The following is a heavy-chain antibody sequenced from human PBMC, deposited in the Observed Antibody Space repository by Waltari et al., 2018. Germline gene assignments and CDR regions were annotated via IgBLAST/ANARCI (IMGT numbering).Heavy chain of an antibody. CDR2: VSAYDGNR. D-gene: IGHD3-10*01. J-gene: IGHJ6*03. CDR3: ARGKGSGSYWVPYYYYMDV. Sequence: QVPLVQSGAAVKRPGASLRVSCKASGYTFSNFGISWVRTAPGTGLEWMGWVSAYDGNRKYVEKVQGRVTMTTDTSTNTAYMDLENLRSDDTAIYFWARGKGSGSYWVPYYYYMDVWGKGTTVTVSS. V-gene: IGHV1-18*01. CDR1: GYTFSNFG.